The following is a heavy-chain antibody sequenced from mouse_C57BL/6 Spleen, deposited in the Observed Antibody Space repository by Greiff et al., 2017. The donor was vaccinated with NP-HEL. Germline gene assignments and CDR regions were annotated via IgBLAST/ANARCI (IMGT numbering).Heavy chain of an antibody. CDR3: AKIYYSNPYAMDY. CDR1: GYTFTSYW. Sequence: QVHVKQPGAELVKPGASVKLSCKASGYTFTSYWMHWVKQRPGQGLEWIGMIHPNSGSTNYNEKFKSKATLTVDKSSSTAYMQLSSLTSEDSAVYYCAKIYYSNPYAMDYWGQGTSVTVSS. J-gene: IGHJ4*01. D-gene: IGHD2-5*01. CDR2: IHPNSGST. V-gene: IGHV1-64*01.